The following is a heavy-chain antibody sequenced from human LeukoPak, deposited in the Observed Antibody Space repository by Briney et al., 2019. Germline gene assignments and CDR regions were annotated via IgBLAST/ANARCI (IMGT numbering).Heavy chain of an antibody. CDR3: ARVGLGYSSSWYNLRYYFEY. V-gene: IGHV4-59*01. J-gene: IGHJ4*02. CDR1: GGSISSYY. D-gene: IGHD6-13*01. Sequence: SETLSLTCTVSGGSISSYYWSWIRQPPGKGLECIGYIYYSGSTNYNPSLKSRVTISVDTSKNQFSLKLSSVTAADTAVYYCARVGLGYSSSWYNLRYYFEYWGQGTLVTVSS. CDR2: IYYSGST.